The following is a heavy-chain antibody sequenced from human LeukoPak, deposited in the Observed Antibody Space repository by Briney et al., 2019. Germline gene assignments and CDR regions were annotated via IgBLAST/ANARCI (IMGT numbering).Heavy chain of an antibody. CDR3: ARDHPRYNDCWDY. D-gene: IGHD2-21*02. CDR2: ISSSGSTI. CDR1: GFTFSSYE. J-gene: IGHJ4*02. Sequence: PGGSLRLSCATSGFTFSSYEMNWVRPAPGKGLERVSYISSSGSTIYYADSVKGRFTISRDNAKNTLYLQMNSLRAEDTAVYYCARDHPRYNDCWDYWGQGTLVTVSS. V-gene: IGHV3-48*03.